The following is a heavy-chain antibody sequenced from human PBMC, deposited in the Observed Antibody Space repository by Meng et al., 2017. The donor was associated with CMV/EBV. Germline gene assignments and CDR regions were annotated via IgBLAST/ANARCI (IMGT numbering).Heavy chain of an antibody. D-gene: IGHD2-2*01. J-gene: IGHJ6*02. Sequence: GGSLRLSCAASGFTSSDYYMSWIRQAPGKGLEWVSYISSSGSTIYYADSVKGRFTISRDNAKNSLYLQMNSLRAEDTAVYYCARVGGGVVPAAIVTTNYYYYGMDVWGQGTTVTVSS. V-gene: IGHV3-11*04. CDR2: ISSSGSTI. CDR1: GFTSSDYY. CDR3: ARVGGGVVPAAIVTTNYYYYGMDV.